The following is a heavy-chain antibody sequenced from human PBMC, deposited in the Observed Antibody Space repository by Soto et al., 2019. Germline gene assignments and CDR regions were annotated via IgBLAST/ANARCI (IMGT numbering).Heavy chain of an antibody. Sequence: KTSETLSLTCTVSGGSISSYYWSWIRQPPGKGLEWIGYIYYSGSTNYNPSLKSRVTISVDTPKNQFSLKLSSVTAADTAVYYCARESNTAMVTGSGGFDYWGQGTLVTVSS. CDR2: IYYSGST. CDR3: ARESNTAMVTGSGGFDY. J-gene: IGHJ4*02. D-gene: IGHD5-18*01. V-gene: IGHV4-59*01. CDR1: GGSISSYY.